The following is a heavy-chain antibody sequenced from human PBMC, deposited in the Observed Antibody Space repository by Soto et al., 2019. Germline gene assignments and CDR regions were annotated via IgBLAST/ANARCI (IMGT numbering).Heavy chain of an antibody. CDR3: ARARSGYNIDAFDI. Sequence: SETLSLTCTVSGSSITSYFWSWIRQPPGKGLEWIGYIFHSGSTNYKSSLKSRVTISLDTSKNQFSLKLNSVTAADTAVYYCARARSGYNIDAFDIWSQGTMGTVS. CDR1: GSSITSYF. CDR2: IFHSGST. J-gene: IGHJ3*02. D-gene: IGHD5-12*01. V-gene: IGHV4-59*01.